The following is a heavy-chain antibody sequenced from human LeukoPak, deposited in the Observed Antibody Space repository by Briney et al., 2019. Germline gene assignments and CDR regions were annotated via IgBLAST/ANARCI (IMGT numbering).Heavy chain of an antibody. CDR3: ARGHCRTNNCPHDSSWPFDP. J-gene: IGHJ5*02. CDR2: INHSGST. D-gene: IGHD6-13*01. V-gene: IGHV4-34*01. CDR1: GGSFSDYF. Sequence: PSETLSLTCAVYGGSFSDYFWSWIRQPPGKGLEWIGEINHSGSTNYNPSLKSRVTISVDTSKKQFSLKLRSVTAADTAVYYCARGHCRTNNCPHDSSWPFDPWGQGTLVTVSS.